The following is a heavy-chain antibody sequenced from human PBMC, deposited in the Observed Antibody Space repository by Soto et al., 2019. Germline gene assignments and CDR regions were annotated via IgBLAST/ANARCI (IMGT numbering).Heavy chain of an antibody. CDR2: IYPGDSDT. CDR3: ARLSGGYSYGSYFDY. D-gene: IGHD5-18*01. Sequence: GESLKISXKGSGYSFTSYWIGWVRQMPGKGLEWMGIIYPGDSDTRYSPSFQGQVTISADKSISTAYLQWSSLKASDTAMYYCARLSGGYSYGSYFDYWGQGTLVTVSS. J-gene: IGHJ4*02. V-gene: IGHV5-51*01. CDR1: GYSFTSYW.